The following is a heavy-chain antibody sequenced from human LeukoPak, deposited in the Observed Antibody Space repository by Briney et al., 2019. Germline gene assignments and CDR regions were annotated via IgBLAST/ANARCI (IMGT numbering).Heavy chain of an antibody. V-gene: IGHV5-51*01. Sequence: GESLKISCKGSGYSFTSYWIGWVRQMGGEGLEWMGIIYPGDSDTSYSPSFQGQVTISADKSISTAYLQWSSLEAADTAMYYCARVIAVAGRGNGFDPWGQGTLVTVSS. D-gene: IGHD6-19*01. CDR2: IYPGDSDT. CDR3: ARVIAVAGRGNGFDP. CDR1: GYSFTSYW. J-gene: IGHJ5*02.